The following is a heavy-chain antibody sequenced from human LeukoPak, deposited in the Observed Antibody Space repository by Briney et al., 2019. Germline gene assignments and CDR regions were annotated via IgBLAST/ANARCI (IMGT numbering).Heavy chain of an antibody. CDR2: IYHSGST. V-gene: IGHV4-4*02. D-gene: IGHD3-10*01. Sequence: PSETLSLTCAVSGGSISSSNWWGWVRQPPGKGLEWIGEIYHSGSTNYNPSLKSRVTISVDKSKNQFSLKLSSVTAADTAVYYCASVHQPFYYYGSGSYSQNWFDPWGQGTLVTVSS. J-gene: IGHJ5*02. CDR3: ASVHQPFYYYGSGSYSQNWFDP. CDR1: GGSISSSNW.